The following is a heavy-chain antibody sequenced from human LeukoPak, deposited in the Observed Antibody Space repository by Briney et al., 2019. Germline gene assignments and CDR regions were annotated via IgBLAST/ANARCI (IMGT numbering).Heavy chain of an antibody. J-gene: IGHJ3*02. CDR3: ARPHYYDSSGYVI. Sequence: GGSLRLSCAASGFTFSSYAMHWVRQAPGKGLEWVAVISYGGSNKYYADSVKGRFTISRDNSKNTLYLQMNSLRAEDTAVYYCARPHYYDSSGYVIWGQGTMVTVSS. CDR1: GFTFSSYA. D-gene: IGHD3-22*01. V-gene: IGHV3-30-3*01. CDR2: ISYGGSNK.